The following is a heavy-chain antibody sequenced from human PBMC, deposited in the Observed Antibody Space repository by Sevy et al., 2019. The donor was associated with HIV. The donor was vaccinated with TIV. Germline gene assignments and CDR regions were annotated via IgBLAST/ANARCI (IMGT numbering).Heavy chain of an antibody. J-gene: IGHJ6*02. Sequence: GGSLRLSCAASGFTFSTYAMSWVRQAPGKGLEWVSAISGSAGSTYYADLVKGRFTISRDKSKNTLYLQMNSLRAEDTAVYYCAKGDRTFYGLDVWGQGTTVTASS. CDR1: GFTFSTYA. CDR3: AKGDRTFYGLDV. V-gene: IGHV3-23*01. CDR2: ISGSAGST. D-gene: IGHD2-15*01.